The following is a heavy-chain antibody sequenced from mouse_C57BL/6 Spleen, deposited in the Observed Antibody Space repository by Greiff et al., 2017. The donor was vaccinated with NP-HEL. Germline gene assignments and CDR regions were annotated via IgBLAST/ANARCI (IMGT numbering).Heavy chain of an antibody. J-gene: IGHJ3*01. Sequence: VQLKESGPELVKPGASVKMSCKASGYTFTDYNMHWVKQSHGKSLEWIGYINPNNGGTSYNQKFKGKATLTVNKSSSTAYMELRSLTSEDSAVYYCARRGYGSSQGFAYWGQRTLVTVSA. V-gene: IGHV1-22*01. CDR3: ARRGYGSSQGFAY. CDR2: INPNNGGT. CDR1: GYTFTDYN. D-gene: IGHD1-1*01.